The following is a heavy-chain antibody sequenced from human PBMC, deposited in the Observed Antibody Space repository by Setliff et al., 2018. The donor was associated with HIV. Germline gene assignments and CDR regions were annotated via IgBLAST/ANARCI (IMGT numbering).Heavy chain of an antibody. Sequence: PSETLSLTCSVSGDSISTGSNYWTWIRQPAGKGLEWIGHIYTSGSTNYNPSLKSRVTMSVDPSKHQFSLKLRSVTAAATAVYYCARGDYPLSTVATIKGVVWFDPWGQGTLVTVSS. CDR2: IYTSGST. D-gene: IGHD5-12*01. CDR1: GDSISTGSNY. CDR3: ARGDYPLSTVATIKGVVWFDP. J-gene: IGHJ5*02. V-gene: IGHV4-61*09.